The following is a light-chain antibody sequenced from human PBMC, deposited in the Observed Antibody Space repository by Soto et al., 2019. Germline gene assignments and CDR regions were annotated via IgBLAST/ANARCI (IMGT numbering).Light chain of an antibody. V-gene: IGKV1-33*01. CDR3: QQYHNLPPFT. CDR1: QDIRNY. J-gene: IGKJ3*01. Sequence: DIQMTQSPSSLSASVGARVSITCQASQDIRNYLSWFQQKPGRAPKLLIYGASNLERGVPSRFRGSGYGTDFTFAISSLQPEDIATYYCQQYHNLPPFTFGPGTKVDIK. CDR2: GAS.